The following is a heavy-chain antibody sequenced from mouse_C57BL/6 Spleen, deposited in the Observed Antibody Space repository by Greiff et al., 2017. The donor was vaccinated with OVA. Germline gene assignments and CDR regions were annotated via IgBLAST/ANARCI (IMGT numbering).Heavy chain of an antibody. Sequence: EVMLVESGGGLVQPGGSMKLSCVASGFTFSNYWMNWVRQSPEKGLEWVAQIRLKSDNYATHYAESVKGRFTISRDDSKSSVYLQMNNLRAEDTGIYYCTGLLPRGYFDVWGTGTTVTVSS. V-gene: IGHV6-3*01. J-gene: IGHJ1*03. CDR2: IRLKSDNYAT. CDR1: GFTFSNYW. CDR3: TGLLPRGYFDV. D-gene: IGHD5-5*01.